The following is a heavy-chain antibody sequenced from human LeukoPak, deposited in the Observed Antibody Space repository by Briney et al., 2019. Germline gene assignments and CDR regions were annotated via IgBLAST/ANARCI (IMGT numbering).Heavy chain of an antibody. CDR3: AKVGIFGLVTYYFDY. Sequence: PGGSLILSCAASGFTFDEYAMHWVRQAPGKGLEWVSGISWNSGLIDYADSVKGRFTISRDNAKNSLFLQMNSLKAEDTAFYYCAKVGIFGLVTYYFDYWGQGTLVTVSS. V-gene: IGHV3-9*01. CDR1: GFTFDEYA. CDR2: ISWNSGLI. D-gene: IGHD3/OR15-3a*01. J-gene: IGHJ4*02.